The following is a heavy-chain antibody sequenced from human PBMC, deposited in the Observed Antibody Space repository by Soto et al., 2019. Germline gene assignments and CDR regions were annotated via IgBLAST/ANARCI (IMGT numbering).Heavy chain of an antibody. CDR2: IYYSGST. J-gene: IGHJ4*02. Sequence: QVQLQESGPGLVKPSQTLSLTCTVSGGSISSGGYYWSWIRQHPGKGLEWIGYIYYSGSTYYNPSLKSRVTISVDTSKNQFSLKLSSVTAADTAVYYCASQAPTYYYDSIWGSSRFDYWGQGTLVTVSS. CDR1: GGSISSGGYY. D-gene: IGHD3-22*01. V-gene: IGHV4-31*03. CDR3: ASQAPTYYYDSIWGSSRFDY.